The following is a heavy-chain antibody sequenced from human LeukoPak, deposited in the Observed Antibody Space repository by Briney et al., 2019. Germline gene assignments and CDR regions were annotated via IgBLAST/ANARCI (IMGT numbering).Heavy chain of an antibody. CDR2: IRYDGSTE. Sequence: GRSLRLSCAASGFTFSTYGMHWFRQAPGKGLEWVAFIRYDGSTEYYADSVKGRFSISRDNSKNTLYLQMNSLRAEDTAVYYCAKDSGEFWGRGSGSYYHWGQGTLVTVSS. V-gene: IGHV3-30*02. D-gene: IGHD3-10*01. J-gene: IGHJ4*02. CDR3: AKDSGEFWGRGSGSYYH. CDR1: GFTFSTYG.